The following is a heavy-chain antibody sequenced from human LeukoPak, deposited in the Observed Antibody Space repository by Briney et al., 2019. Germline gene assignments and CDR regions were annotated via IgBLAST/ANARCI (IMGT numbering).Heavy chain of an antibody. D-gene: IGHD1-26*01. CDR1: GGSISSSSYY. CDR3: ARGVGATPYYYYGMDV. J-gene: IGHJ6*02. CDR2: IYYSGST. Sequence: SETLSLTCTVSGGSISSSSYYWGWIRQPPGKGLEWLGYIYYSGSTNYNPSLKSRVTISVDTSKNQFSLKLSSVTAADTAVYYCARGVGATPYYYYGMDVWGQGTTVTVSS. V-gene: IGHV4-61*05.